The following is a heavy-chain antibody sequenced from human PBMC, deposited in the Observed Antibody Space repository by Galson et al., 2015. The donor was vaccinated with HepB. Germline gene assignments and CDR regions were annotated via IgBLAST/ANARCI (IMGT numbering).Heavy chain of an antibody. Sequence: SVTVSCKASGSTFTSYYMHWVRQAPGQGLEWMGIINPSGGSTSYAQKFQGRVTMTRDTSTSTVYMELSSLRSEDTAVYYCASIAAERGYSYGYVGGAFDIWGQGTMVTVSS. J-gene: IGHJ3*02. V-gene: IGHV1-46*01. D-gene: IGHD5-18*01. CDR2: INPSGGST. CDR1: GSTFTSYY. CDR3: ASIAAERGYSYGYVGGAFDI.